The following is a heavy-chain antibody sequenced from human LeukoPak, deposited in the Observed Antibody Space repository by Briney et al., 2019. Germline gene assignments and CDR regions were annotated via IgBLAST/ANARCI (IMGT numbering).Heavy chain of an antibody. V-gene: IGHV3-48*02. CDR3: ASTFDGSFDY. D-gene: IGHD5-24*01. CDR2: ISSSSSTI. Sequence: KPGGSLRLSCAASGFTFSGYSMNWVRQAPGKGLEWVSYISSSSSTIYYADSVKGRFTISRDNAKNSLYLQMNSLRDEDTAVYYCASTFDGSFDYWGQGTLVTVSS. CDR1: GFTFSGYS. J-gene: IGHJ4*02.